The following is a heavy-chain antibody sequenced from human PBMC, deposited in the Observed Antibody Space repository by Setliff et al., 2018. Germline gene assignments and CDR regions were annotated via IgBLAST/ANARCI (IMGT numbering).Heavy chain of an antibody. J-gene: IGHJ4*02. CDR2: ISGRGGST. Sequence: GGSLRLSCAASGFTFSSSAMSWVRQAPGKGLEWVSTISGRGGSTYYADSVKGRFTISRDNSKNTLYLQMSSLRAEDTAIYYCARGSGWYDFWGQGTLVTVSS. CDR3: ARGSGWYDF. V-gene: IGHV3-23*01. CDR1: GFTFSSSA. D-gene: IGHD6-19*01.